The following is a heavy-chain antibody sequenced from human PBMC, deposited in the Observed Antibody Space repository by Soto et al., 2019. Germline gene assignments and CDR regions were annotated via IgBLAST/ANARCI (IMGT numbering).Heavy chain of an antibody. CDR1: GFTFSSYA. Sequence: QVLVVESGGGVVQPGRSLRLSCAASGFTFSSYAMHWVRQAPGKGLEWVALISYDGSNKYYADSVKGRFAISRDNSKNTLYLQMNSLRAEDTAVYYCARMGLLHGMDVWGQGTTVTVSS. D-gene: IGHD2-15*01. CDR3: ARMGLLHGMDV. CDR2: ISYDGSNK. J-gene: IGHJ6*02. V-gene: IGHV3-30*09.